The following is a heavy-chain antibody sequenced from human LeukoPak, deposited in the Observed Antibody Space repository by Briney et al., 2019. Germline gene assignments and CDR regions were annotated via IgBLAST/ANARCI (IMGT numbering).Heavy chain of an antibody. CDR1: GFTFSTFA. V-gene: IGHV3-23*01. CDR2: ITGSGGNT. D-gene: IGHD6-13*01. J-gene: IGHJ6*02. CDR3: AKAASSSWPSYYYGMDV. Sequence: GGSLRLSCSVSGFTFSTFAMHWVRQAPGKGLEWVSVITGSGGNTYYADSVKGRFTISKDNSKNTVYLQMSSLRVDDTAVYYCAKAASSSWPSYYYGMDVWGQGTTVTVSS.